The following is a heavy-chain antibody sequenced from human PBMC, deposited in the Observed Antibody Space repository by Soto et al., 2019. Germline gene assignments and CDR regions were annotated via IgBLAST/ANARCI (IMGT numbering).Heavy chain of an antibody. J-gene: IGHJ5*02. CDR3: VRDGSKILREHLDP. CDR1: GGPISKSF. Sequence: PSETLSLTCSVSGGPISKSFWSLVRKPVGGGLEWMGRIYVTGSTDYNPSLRGRISMSVDVVKKTFSLRLTSVTAADTGVYYCVRDGSKILREHLDPCGQGPKVTVSS. V-gene: IGHV4-4*07. CDR2: IYVTGST.